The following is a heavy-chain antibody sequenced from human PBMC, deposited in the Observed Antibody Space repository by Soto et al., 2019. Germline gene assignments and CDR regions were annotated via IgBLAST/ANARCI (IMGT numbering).Heavy chain of an antibody. CDR2: IKNSANSYTT. D-gene: IGHD2-21*02. J-gene: IGHJ4*02. CDR3: TTDGIVVVTAFEN. Sequence: PLRLSCSASLFTFSDHYMYLVLNTPLKGLEWVGRIKNSANSYTTEYAASVKGRITFSRDDSKNMLYLQMNSLKTEDTAVYYCTTDGIVVVTAFENWGQGTLVTVSS. V-gene: IGHV3-72*01. CDR1: LFTFSDHY.